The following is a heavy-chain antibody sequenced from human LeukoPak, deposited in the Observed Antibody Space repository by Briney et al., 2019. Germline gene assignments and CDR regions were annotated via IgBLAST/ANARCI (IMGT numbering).Heavy chain of an antibody. CDR1: GFTFSSYS. D-gene: IGHD1-1*01. CDR2: ISSSSSTI. Sequence: GGSLRLSCAASGFTFSSYSMNWVRQAPGKGLEWVSYISSSSSTIYYADSVKGRFTISRDNAKNSLYLQMNSLRAEDTAVYYCARGATDVTRWFDPWGQGTRVTVSS. J-gene: IGHJ5*02. CDR3: ARGATDVTRWFDP. V-gene: IGHV3-48*01.